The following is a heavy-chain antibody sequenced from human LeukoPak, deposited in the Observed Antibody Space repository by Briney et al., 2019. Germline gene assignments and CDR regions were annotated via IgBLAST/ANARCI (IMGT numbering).Heavy chain of an antibody. Sequence: ASVKVSCKASGYTFTGYYMHWVQQAPGQGLEWMGWINPNSGGTNYAQKFQGRATMTRDTSISTAYMELSRLRSDDTAVYYCARSAGSILTVGYSYAPSPPIDYWGQGTLVTVSS. CDR1: GYTFTGYY. V-gene: IGHV1-2*02. CDR2: INPNSGGT. J-gene: IGHJ4*02. CDR3: ARSAGSILTVGYSYAPSPPIDY. D-gene: IGHD5-18*01.